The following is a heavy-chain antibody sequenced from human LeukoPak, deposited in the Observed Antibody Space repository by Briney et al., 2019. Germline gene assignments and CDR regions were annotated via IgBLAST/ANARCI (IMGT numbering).Heavy chain of an antibody. D-gene: IGHD3-16*02. CDR2: FDPEDGET. CDR3: ATRPFYDYVWESYRYFDY. J-gene: IGHJ4*02. V-gene: IGHV1-24*01. CDR1: GYTLTELS. Sequence: ASVKVSCKVSGYTLTELSMHWVRQAPGKGLEWMGGFDPEDGETIYAQKFQGRVTMTEDTSTDTAYMELSSLRSEDTAVYYCATRPFYDYVWESYRYFDYWGQGTLVTVSS.